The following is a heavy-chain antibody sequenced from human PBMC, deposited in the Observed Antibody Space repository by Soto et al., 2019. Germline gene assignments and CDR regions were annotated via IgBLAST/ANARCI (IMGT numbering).Heavy chain of an antibody. CDR1: GFSFGDYA. CDR2: ISWNGESI. J-gene: IGHJ4*02. D-gene: IGHD6-19*01. CDR3: AKDVGSSGWYEGFDS. V-gene: IGHV3-9*01. Sequence: EVQLVESGGGLVQPGRSLRLSCAASGFSFGDYAMQWVRHVPGKGLEWVSSISWNGESIGYADSVKGRFPISRDNGKKSVYLQMNSLRGEDTALYYCAKDVGSSGWYEGFDSWGQGTLVTVS.